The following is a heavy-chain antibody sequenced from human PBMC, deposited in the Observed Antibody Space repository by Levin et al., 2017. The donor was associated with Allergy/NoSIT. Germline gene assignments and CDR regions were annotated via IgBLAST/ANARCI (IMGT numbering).Heavy chain of an antibody. CDR1: GFTFNSYW. Sequence: PGGSLRLSCAASGFTFNSYWMHWVRQAPGKGLVWVSRINSDGCSTSYADSVEGRFTISRDNAKNTLYLQMNSLRAEDTAVYYCAREPYGSGRGADYWGQGTPVTVSS. D-gene: IGHD3-10*01. V-gene: IGHV3-74*01. CDR2: INSDGCST. J-gene: IGHJ4*02. CDR3: AREPYGSGRGADY.